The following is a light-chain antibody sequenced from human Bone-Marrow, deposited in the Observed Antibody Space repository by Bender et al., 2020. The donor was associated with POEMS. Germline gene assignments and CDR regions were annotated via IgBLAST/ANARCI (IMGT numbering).Light chain of an antibody. Sequence: QSVLTQPPSASGTPGQSVTISCSGSPSNIGTNTVHWYQQHPGKAPKLMIYDVSNRPSGVSNRFSGSKSGNTASLTISGLQAEDEADYYCSSYTSSSTVFGGGTKLTVL. CDR1: PSNIGTNT. CDR3: SSYTSSSTV. J-gene: IGLJ3*02. CDR2: DVS. V-gene: IGLV2-14*01.